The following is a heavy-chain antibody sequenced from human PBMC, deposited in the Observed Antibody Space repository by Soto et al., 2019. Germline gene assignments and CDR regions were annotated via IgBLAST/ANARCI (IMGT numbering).Heavy chain of an antibody. D-gene: IGHD4-17*01. V-gene: IGHV4-4*02. CDR2: IYHTEST. CDR1: GDSISSSFW. J-gene: IGHJ4*01. Sequence: SETLSLTCAVSGDSISSSFWWSWVRQPPGKGLEWIGEIYHTESTVYNPSLKSRVTISVDKSKNQFSLNLDSVTAADTAVYYCARYDFGTFDYWGRGILFTVSS. CDR3: ARYDFGTFDY.